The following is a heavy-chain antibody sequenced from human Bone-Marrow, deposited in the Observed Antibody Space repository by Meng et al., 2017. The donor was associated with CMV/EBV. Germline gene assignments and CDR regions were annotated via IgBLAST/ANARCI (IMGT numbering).Heavy chain of an antibody. CDR1: GGSISSYY. V-gene: IGHV4-59*01. J-gene: IGHJ6*02. CDR3: ARTNNRFEYSSLGAGMDV. D-gene: IGHD6-6*01. Sequence: SETLSLTCTVSGGSISSYYWSWIRQPPGKGLEWIGYIYYSGSTNYNPSLKSRVTISVDTSKNQFSRKLSSVTAADTAVYYCARTNNRFEYSSLGAGMDVWGQGTTVTVSS. CDR2: IYYSGST.